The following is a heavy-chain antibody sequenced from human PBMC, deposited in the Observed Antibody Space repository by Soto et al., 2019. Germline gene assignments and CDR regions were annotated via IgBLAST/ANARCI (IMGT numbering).Heavy chain of an antibody. Sequence: QMQLVQSGAEVKKPGASVKVSCKASGYTFSSYDITWVRQAAGQGLEWMGWGNPNSGDTDYTQKFQGRVTMTSETSTNTADMALSSLTAEDAAVLYCASNGFIDWFVDLWCRGSLVTASS. CDR2: GNPNSGDT. CDR3: ASNGFIDWFVDL. CDR1: GYTFSSYD. J-gene: IGHJ4*02. V-gene: IGHV1-8*02. D-gene: IGHD3-9*01.